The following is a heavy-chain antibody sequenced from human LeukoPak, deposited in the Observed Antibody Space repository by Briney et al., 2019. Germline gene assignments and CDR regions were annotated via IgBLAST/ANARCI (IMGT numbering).Heavy chain of an antibody. V-gene: IGHV3-20*04. D-gene: IGHD3-10*01. CDR3: ARNSGAGYYFYMDV. CDR2: IKWNGGST. J-gene: IGHJ6*03. CDR1: GFTFSSYS. Sequence: GGSLRLSCAASGFTFSSYSMNWVRHAPGKGLEWVSGIKWNGGSTGYEDSVKGRFTISRDNAKNSLYLQMNSLRAEDTALYYCARNSGAGYYFYMDVWGKGTAVTVSS.